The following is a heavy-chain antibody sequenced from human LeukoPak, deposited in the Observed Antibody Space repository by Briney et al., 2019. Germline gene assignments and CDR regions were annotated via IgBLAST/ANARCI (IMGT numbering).Heavy chain of an antibody. CDR3: AKDSGNSGWYVDN. CDR1: GFTFSNYA. Sequence: GGSLRLSCAASGFTFSNYAMRWFRQAPGNGLEWVSSISANAAGTYYADSVKGRFTISRDNSKNTVYLQMNSLRGEDTAVYYCAKDSGNSGWYVDNWGQGTLVTVSS. CDR2: ISANAAGT. J-gene: IGHJ4*02. D-gene: IGHD6-19*01. V-gene: IGHV3-23*01.